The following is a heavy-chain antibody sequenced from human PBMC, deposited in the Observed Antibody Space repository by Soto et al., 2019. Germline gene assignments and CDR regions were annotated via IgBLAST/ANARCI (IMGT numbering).Heavy chain of an antibody. D-gene: IGHD2-2*01. J-gene: IGHJ4*02. CDR3: ARDGRGCSSTNCYLDY. CDR2: ISGSGGST. Sequence: GGSLRLSCAASGFTFSSYAMSWVRQAPGKGLEWVSAISGSGGSTYYADSVKGRFTISRDNAKNSLYLQMNSLRAEDTAVYYCARDGRGCSSTNCYLDYWGQGTLVTVSS. CDR1: GFTFSSYA. V-gene: IGHV3-23*01.